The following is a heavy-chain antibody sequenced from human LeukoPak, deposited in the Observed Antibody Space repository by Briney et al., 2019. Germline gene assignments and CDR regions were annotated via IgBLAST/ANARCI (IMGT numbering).Heavy chain of an antibody. CDR2: IIPILGIA. D-gene: IGHD2-2*02. J-gene: IGHJ5*02. V-gene: IGHV1-69*04. CDR1: GGTFSSYA. Sequence: LVKVSCKASGGTFSSYAISWVRQAPGQGLEWMGRIIPILGIANYAQKFQGRVTITADKSTSTAYMELSSLRSEDTAVYYCAVGYCSSTSCYRAYNWFDPWGQGTLVTVSS. CDR3: AVGYCSSTSCYRAYNWFDP.